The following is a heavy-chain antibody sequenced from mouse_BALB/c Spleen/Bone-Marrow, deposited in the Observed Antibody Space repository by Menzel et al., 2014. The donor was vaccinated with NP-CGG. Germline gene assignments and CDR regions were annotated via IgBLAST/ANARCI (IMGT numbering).Heavy chain of an antibody. J-gene: IGHJ2*01. CDR2: IYPGDGDT. V-gene: IGHV1-87*01. CDR3: ARGGNYAGYYFDY. Sequence: QVQLQQSGAELARPGASVKLSCKASGYTFTSYWMQWVKQRPGQGLEWIGAIYPGDGDTRYTQKFKGKATLTADESSSTAYMQHSSLASEDSAVYYCARGGNYAGYYFDYWGQGTTLTVSS. CDR1: GYTFTSYW. D-gene: IGHD2-1*01.